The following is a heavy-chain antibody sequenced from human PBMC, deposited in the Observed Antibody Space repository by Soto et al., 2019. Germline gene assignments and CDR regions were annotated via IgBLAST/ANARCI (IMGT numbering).Heavy chain of an antibody. CDR2: INHSGST. CDR1: GGSFSGYY. V-gene: IGHV4-34*01. D-gene: IGHD3-9*01. CDR3: ARVGLIRYFDWFNWFDP. J-gene: IGHJ5*02. Sequence: PSETLSLTCAVYGGSFSGYYWSWIRQPPGKGLEWIGEINHSGSTNYNPSLKSRVTISVDTSKNQFSLKLSSVTAADTAVYYCARVGLIRYFDWFNWFDPWGQGTLVTVSS.